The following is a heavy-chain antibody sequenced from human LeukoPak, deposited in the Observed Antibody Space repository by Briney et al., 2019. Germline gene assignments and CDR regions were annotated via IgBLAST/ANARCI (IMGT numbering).Heavy chain of an antibody. V-gene: IGHV1-2*02. J-gene: IGHJ3*02. CDR1: GYTFTGYY. CDR2: INPNSGGT. D-gene: IGHD3-3*01. Sequence: ASVKVSCKASGYTFTGYYMHWVRQAPGQGLEWMGWINPNSGGTNYAQKFQGRVTMTRDTSISTAYVELSRLRSDDTAVYYCARRSIFGVVNAFDIWGQGTMVTVSS. CDR3: ARRSIFGVVNAFDI.